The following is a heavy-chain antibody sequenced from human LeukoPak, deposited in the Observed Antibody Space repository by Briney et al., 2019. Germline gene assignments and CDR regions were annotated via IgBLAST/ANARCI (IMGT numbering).Heavy chain of an antibody. CDR2: INHSGST. CDR3: ARGRLYNSSGYLRMPFDY. J-gene: IGHJ4*02. CDR1: GGSFSGYY. V-gene: IGHV4-34*01. D-gene: IGHD3-22*01. Sequence: PSETLSLTCAVYGGSFSGYYWSWIRQPPGKGLEWIGEINHSGSTNYNPSLKSRVTISVDTSKNQFSLKLRSVTAADTAVYYCARGRLYNSSGYLRMPFDYWGQGTLVTVSS.